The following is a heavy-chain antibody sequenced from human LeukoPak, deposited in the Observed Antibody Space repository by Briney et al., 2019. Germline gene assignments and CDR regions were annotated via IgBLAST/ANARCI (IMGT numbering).Heavy chain of an antibody. CDR3: ARERGSYLDY. J-gene: IGHJ4*02. D-gene: IGHD1-26*01. V-gene: IGHV4-39*07. CDR2: IYTSGST. CDR1: GGSISSSSYY. Sequence: SETLSLTCTVSGGSISSSSYYWGWIRQPPGKGLEWIGSIYTSGSTNYNPSLKSRVTISVDTSKNQFSLKLSSVTAADTAVYYCARERGSYLDYWGQGTLVTVSS.